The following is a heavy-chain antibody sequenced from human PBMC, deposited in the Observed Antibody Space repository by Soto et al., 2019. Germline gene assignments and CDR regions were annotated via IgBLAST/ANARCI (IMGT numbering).Heavy chain of an antibody. Sequence: PSETLSLTCTVSGGSIYTGGFYWSWIRQLPGKGLEWLGYIHYTGSTQYTPSLKSRLSISTDTSDNQFSLRLNSVTAADTAVYYCATSLVTSRARVDYWGQGTPVTVSS. CDR1: GGSIYTGGFY. CDR2: IHYTGST. J-gene: IGHJ4*02. CDR3: ATSLVTSRARVDY. D-gene: IGHD1-26*01. V-gene: IGHV4-31*03.